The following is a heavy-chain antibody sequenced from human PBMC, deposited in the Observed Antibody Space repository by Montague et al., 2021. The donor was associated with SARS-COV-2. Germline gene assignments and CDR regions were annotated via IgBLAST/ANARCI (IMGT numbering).Heavy chain of an antibody. V-gene: IGHV4-39*01. J-gene: IGHJ4*02. CDR3: ARHLATSGPAAVSDY. CDR1: GDSISSGYFY. D-gene: IGHD2-2*01. CDR2: IHYSGIT. Sequence: SETLSLTCTVSGDSISSGYFYWGWIRQPPGKELEWVGTIHYSGITYYNPSLKSRVTISVDTSRNQFSLKLSSVTAADTAIYYCARHLATSGPAAVSDYWGQGTLVTVSS.